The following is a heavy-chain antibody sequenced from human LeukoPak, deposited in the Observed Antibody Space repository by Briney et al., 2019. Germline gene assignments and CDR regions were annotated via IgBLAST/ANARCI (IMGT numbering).Heavy chain of an antibody. Sequence: ASVKVSCKASGYTFTGYYMHWVRQAPGQGLEWMGRINPNSGGTNYAQKFQGRVTMTRDTSISTAYMELSRLRSDDTAVYYCARDLDEILTGGDYFDYWGQGTLVTVSS. V-gene: IGHV1-2*06. J-gene: IGHJ4*02. CDR2: INPNSGGT. CDR3: ARDLDEILTGGDYFDY. D-gene: IGHD3-9*01. CDR1: GYTFTGYY.